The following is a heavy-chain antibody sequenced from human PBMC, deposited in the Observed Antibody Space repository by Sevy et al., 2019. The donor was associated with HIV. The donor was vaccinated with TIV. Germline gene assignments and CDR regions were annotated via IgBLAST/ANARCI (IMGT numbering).Heavy chain of an antibody. D-gene: IGHD4-17*01. CDR1: GYTFTGYY. CDR2: INPNSGGT. V-gene: IGHV1-2*02. Sequence: ASVKVSCKASGYTFTGYYMHWVRQAPGQGLEWMGWINPNSGGTNYAQKFRGRVTMTRDTSISTAYMELTRLRSDDTAVYYCARGPMTTVVNYYMDVWGKGTTVTVSS. J-gene: IGHJ6*03. CDR3: ARGPMTTVVNYYMDV.